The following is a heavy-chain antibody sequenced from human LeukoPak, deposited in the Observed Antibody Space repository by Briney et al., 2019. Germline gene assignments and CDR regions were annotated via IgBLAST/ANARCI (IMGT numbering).Heavy chain of an antibody. CDR3: ARDGPYDRSGYYYEY. V-gene: IGHV3-20*01. J-gene: IGHJ4*02. CDR2: IKWNGGST. CDR1: GFTFEDYG. D-gene: IGHD3-22*01. Sequence: GGSLRLSCAASGFTFEDYGMGWVRQARGKGLEWLSGIKWNGGSTGYANTVKDRFTNSKDNAKNSLYLHINNLTAEDPALYHCARDGPYDRSGYYYEYWGQGALATVSS.